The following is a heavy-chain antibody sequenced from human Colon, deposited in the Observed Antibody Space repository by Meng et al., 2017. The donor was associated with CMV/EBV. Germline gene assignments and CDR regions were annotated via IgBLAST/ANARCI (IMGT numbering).Heavy chain of an antibody. CDR1: GYTFTSFD. D-gene: IGHD3-10*01. CDR3: GRGRFGARGSHYYYYGMDF. CDR2: MNPKSGDI. J-gene: IGHJ6*02. Sequence: ASVPVSCKASGYTFTSFDIHWVRQAPGQGLEWMGWMNPKSGDIGYGERFQGRLTMTRDISKATFYMEMSGLRSEDTAVYYCGRGRFGARGSHYYYYGMDFWGQGTTVTVSS. V-gene: IGHV1-8*01.